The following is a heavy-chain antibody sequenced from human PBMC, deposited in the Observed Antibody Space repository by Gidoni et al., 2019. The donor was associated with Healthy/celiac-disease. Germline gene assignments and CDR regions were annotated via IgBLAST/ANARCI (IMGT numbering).Heavy chain of an antibody. Sequence: EVQLVESGGGLVQPGGSLRRSGAASGFPFSSYVMSWVRQAPGKGLEWVSAISGSGGSTYYADSVKGRFTISRDNSKNTLYLQMNSLRAEDTAVYYCAKAATIVATIAYFDYWGQGTLVTVSS. J-gene: IGHJ4*02. CDR2: ISGSGGST. CDR1: GFPFSSYV. CDR3: AKAATIVATIAYFDY. V-gene: IGHV3-23*04. D-gene: IGHD5-12*01.